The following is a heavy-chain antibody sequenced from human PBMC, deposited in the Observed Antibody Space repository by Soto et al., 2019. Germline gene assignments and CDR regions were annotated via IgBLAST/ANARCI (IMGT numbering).Heavy chain of an antibody. J-gene: IGHJ6*02. CDR3: ARDKRRWLQFPYYYYYYGMDV. V-gene: IGHV4-31*03. CDR2: IYYSGST. CDR1: GGSISSGGYY. Sequence: QVQLQESGPGLMKPSQTLSLTCTVSGGSISSGGYYWSWIRQHPGKGLEWIGYIYYSGSTYYNPSLKGRVTISVDTSKNQFPLKLSSVTAAVTAVYYWARDKRRWLQFPYYYYYYGMDVWGQGTTVTVSS. D-gene: IGHD5-12*01.